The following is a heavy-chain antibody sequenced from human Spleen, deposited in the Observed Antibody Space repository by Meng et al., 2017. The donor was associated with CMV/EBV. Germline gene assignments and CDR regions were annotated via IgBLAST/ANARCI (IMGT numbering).Heavy chain of an antibody. Sequence: SCKASGYTFTSYYIHWVWQAPGQGLEWMGIINPSGGRTTYAQKFQGRVSMTRDTSTSTVYMDLSSLRSDDTAVYYCARGVAISRIDYWGQGTLVTVSS. V-gene: IGHV1-46*01. CDR1: GYTFTSYY. D-gene: IGHD2-15*01. CDR2: INPSGGRT. CDR3: ARGVAISRIDY. J-gene: IGHJ4*02.